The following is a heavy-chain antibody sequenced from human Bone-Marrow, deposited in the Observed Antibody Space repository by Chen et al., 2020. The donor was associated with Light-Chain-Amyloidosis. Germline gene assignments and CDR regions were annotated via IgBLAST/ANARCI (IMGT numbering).Heavy chain of an antibody. J-gene: IGHJ4*02. Sequence: QVQLVQSGAEVKKPGASVKVSCKASGYTFTSYYMHWVRQAPGQGLEWMGIINPSGGSTSYAQKFQGRVTMTRDTSTSTVYMELCSLRSEDTAVYYCARGGGSTIRRGGPDYWGQGTLVTVSS. V-gene: IGHV1-46*01. CDR1: GYTFTSYY. D-gene: IGHD5-12*01. CDR2: INPSGGST. CDR3: ARGGGSTIRRGGPDY.